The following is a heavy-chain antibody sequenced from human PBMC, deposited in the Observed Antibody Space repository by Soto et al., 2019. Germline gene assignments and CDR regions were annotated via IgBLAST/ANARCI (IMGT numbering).Heavy chain of an antibody. CDR3: AKGRVRGYSGYDAFDY. CDR1: GFTFSSYG. Sequence: QVQLVESGGGVVQPGRSLRLSCAASGFTFSSYGMHWVRQAPGKGLEWMAVISYDGSNKYYADSVKGRFTISRDNSKNTLYLQMNSLRAEDTAVYYCAKGRVRGYSGYDAFDYWGQGTLVTVSS. CDR2: ISYDGSNK. V-gene: IGHV3-30*18. D-gene: IGHD5-12*01. J-gene: IGHJ4*02.